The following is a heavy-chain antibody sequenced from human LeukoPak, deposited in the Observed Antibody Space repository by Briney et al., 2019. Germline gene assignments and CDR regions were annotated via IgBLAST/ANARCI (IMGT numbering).Heavy chain of an antibody. Sequence: SETLSLTCTVSGGSISTHYWTWIRQPPGKGLEWIGYIYYTGSTNYNPSLKSRVTMAIDTSKNQFSLELTFVSAADTAVYYCARAQYASGSFFDYWGQGTLATVSS. CDR3: ARAQYASGSFFDY. J-gene: IGHJ4*02. CDR1: GGSISTHY. V-gene: IGHV4-59*11. D-gene: IGHD3-10*01. CDR2: IYYTGST.